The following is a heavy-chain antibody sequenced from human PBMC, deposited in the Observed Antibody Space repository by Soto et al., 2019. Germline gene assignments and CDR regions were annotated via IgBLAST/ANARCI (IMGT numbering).Heavy chain of an antibody. V-gene: IGHV2-5*01. Sequence: APTLMKETAPLTLTCTFSGFSDPTKNVGVGWVRQPPGKALEFLAVIYWNDDKRYSPSLRNRLTITKDASRNQVFLKLSDMEPVDTATYYCAHIDYTDDRRHPLDYWGQGTPDTVSS. CDR3: AHIDYTDDRRHPLDY. J-gene: IGHJ4*02. CDR2: IYWNDDK. CDR1: GFSDPTKNVG. D-gene: IGHD4-4*01.